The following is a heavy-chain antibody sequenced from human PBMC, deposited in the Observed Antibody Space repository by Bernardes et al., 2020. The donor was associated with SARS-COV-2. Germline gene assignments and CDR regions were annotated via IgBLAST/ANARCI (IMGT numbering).Heavy chain of an antibody. D-gene: IGHD3-16*02. V-gene: IGHV3-23*01. CDR2: ISGSGGST. CDR3: ARDGKYYDYVWGSYRRNDAFDI. J-gene: IGHJ3*02. Sequence: GGSLRLSCAASGFTFSSYAMSWVRQAPGKGLEWVSAISGSGGSTYYADSVKGRFTISRDNSKNTLYLQMNSLRAEDTAVYYCARDGKYYDYVWGSYRRNDAFDIWGQGTMVTVSS. CDR1: GFTFSSYA.